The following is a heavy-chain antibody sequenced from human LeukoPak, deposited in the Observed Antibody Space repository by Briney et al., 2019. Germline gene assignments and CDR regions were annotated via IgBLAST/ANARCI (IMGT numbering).Heavy chain of an antibody. Sequence: KPSETLSLTCTVSGASINSHYWSWIRQPAGKGLEWIGRIYISGSTNYNSPLQSRVTMSVDTSKNQFSLKLSSVTAADTAVYYCARALNPLPGTYYFDYWGQGTLVTVSS. D-gene: IGHD2-15*01. CDR1: GASINSHY. CDR3: ARALNPLPGTYYFDY. J-gene: IGHJ4*02. V-gene: IGHV4-4*07. CDR2: IYISGST.